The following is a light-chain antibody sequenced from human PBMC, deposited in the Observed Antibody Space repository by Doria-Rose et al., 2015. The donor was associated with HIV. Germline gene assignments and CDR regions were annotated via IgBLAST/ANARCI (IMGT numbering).Light chain of an antibody. J-gene: IGLJ1*01. Sequence: QSALIQPASMSGSPGQSITISCTGTSSDIGSYNLVSWYQQHPGKVPKLMIYEVNKWPSGVSTRFSGSKSGNTASLTISGLQAEDEADYYCCSYAGSRSYVFGTGTKVTVL. V-gene: IGLV2-23*02. CDR3: CSYAGSRSYV. CDR2: EVN. CDR1: SSDIGSYNL.